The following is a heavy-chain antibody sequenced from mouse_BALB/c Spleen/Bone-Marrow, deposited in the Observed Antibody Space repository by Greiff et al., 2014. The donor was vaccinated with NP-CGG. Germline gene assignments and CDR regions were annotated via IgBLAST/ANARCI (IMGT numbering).Heavy chain of an antibody. Sequence: QVQLQQPGAELVKPGASVKMSCKASGYTFTSYNMHWVKQTPGQGLEWIGAIYPGNGDTSYNQKFKGKATLTADKSSSTAYMQLSSLTSEDSAVYYCARWLRKGFDYWGQGTTLTVSS. CDR3: ARWLRKGFDY. CDR1: GYTFTSYN. D-gene: IGHD2-2*01. CDR2: IYPGNGDT. J-gene: IGHJ2*01. V-gene: IGHV1-12*01.